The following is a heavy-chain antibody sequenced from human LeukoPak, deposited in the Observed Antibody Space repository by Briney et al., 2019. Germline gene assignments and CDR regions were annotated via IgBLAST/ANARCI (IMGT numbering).Heavy chain of an antibody. CDR2: IYTSGST. J-gene: IGHJ4*02. CDR3: ARSRAYSSSSGFDY. V-gene: IGHV4-61*02. Sequence: PSETLSLTCTVSGGSISSGSYYWSWIRQPAGKGLEWIGRIYTSGSTNYNPSLKSRVTISVDTSKNQFSLKLSSVTAADTAVYYCARSRAYSSSSGFDYWGQGTLVTVSS. CDR1: GGSISSGSYY. D-gene: IGHD6-6*01.